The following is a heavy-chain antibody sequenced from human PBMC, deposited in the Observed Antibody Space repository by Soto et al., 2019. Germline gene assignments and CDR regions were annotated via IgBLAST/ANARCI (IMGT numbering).Heavy chain of an antibody. CDR2: IYYSGST. J-gene: IGHJ6*02. D-gene: IGHD3-10*01. CDR3: ASSITRTRNYYYFYGMDV. CDR1: GGSISSYY. Sequence: SETLSLTCTVSGGSISSYYWSWIRQPPGKELEWIGYIYYSGSTNYNPSLKSRVTISVDTSKNQFSLKLSSVTAADTAVFYFASSITRTRNYYYFYGMDVWGQGTTVTVSS. V-gene: IGHV4-59*01.